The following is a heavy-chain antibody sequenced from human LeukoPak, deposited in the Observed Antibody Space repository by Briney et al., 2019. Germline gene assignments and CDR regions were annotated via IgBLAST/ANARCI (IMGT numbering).Heavy chain of an antibody. J-gene: IGHJ4*02. D-gene: IGHD3-10*01. CDR2: ISGSGGGA. CDR1: GITLSNYG. V-gene: IGHV3-23*01. Sequence: GGSLRLFCSVSGITLSNYGMSWVRQAPGKGLEWVAGISGSGGGAQYADSVKGRFTISRDDAKNRLYLNMNSLRAEDTAMYFCAKRGVVIRVFLDGFHKEAYYFDSWGQGVLVTVSS. CDR3: AKRGVVIRVFLDGFHKEAYYFDS.